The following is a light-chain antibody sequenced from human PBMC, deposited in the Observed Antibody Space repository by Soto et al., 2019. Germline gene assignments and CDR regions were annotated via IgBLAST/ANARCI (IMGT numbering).Light chain of an antibody. J-gene: IGLJ1*01. CDR1: SSDVGGYHD. Sequence: QSALTQPASVSGSPGQSITISCTGTSSDVGGYHDVSWYQQHSGKAPKLMIYDVSYRPAGVSNRFSGSKSRNTAPLTISGLQAEDEADHDSGSYASSSALYVFGTGTKLTVL. CDR2: DVS. CDR3: GSYASSSALYV. V-gene: IGLV2-14*01.